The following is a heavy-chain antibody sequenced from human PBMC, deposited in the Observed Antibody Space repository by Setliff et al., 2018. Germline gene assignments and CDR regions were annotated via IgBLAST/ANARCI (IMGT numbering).Heavy chain of an antibody. CDR2: IYYSGTT. V-gene: IGHV4-39*01. D-gene: IGHD3-10*01. Sequence: PSETLSLTCTVSGGSISSSSYQWGWVRQTPGKGLEWIGSIYYSGTTYYNPSLKSRVTISVDTSKNQFSLQVTSVTATDTAVYYCARHEFVGGYYGSVTYRHFDYWGQGILVTGSS. CDR3: ARHEFVGGYYGSVTYRHFDY. J-gene: IGHJ4*02. CDR1: GGSISSSSYQ.